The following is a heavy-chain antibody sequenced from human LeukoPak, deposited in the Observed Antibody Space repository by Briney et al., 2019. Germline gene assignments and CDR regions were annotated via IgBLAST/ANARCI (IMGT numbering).Heavy chain of an antibody. D-gene: IGHD2-2*01. Sequence: KPSETLSLTCTVSGGSISSSSYYWGWIRQPPGKGLEWIGSIYYSGSTYYNPSLKSRVTISVDTSKNQCSLKLSSVTAADTAVYYCARLRLGPEPGLSIVVVPAAIWALWGQGTLVTVSS. CDR1: GGSISSSSYY. CDR2: IYYSGST. V-gene: IGHV4-39*01. CDR3: ARLRLGPEPGLSIVVVPAAIWAL. J-gene: IGHJ4*02.